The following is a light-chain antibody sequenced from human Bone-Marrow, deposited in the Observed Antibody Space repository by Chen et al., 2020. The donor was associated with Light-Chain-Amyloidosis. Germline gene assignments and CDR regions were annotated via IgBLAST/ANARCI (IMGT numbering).Light chain of an antibody. CDR1: SSDLGSSDS. CDR3: RSSTTATSLGGL. J-gene: IGLJ2*01. Sequence: QSPLTQPASVSGSPGQSITISATVSSSDLGSSDSVSWYQQHPGKAPNLMIYDVSNRPSGFSHRFAGSKSGNTASLTISGLQAEDEADYYCRSSTTATSLGGLFGAGTKLTVL. V-gene: IGLV2-14*03. CDR2: DVS.